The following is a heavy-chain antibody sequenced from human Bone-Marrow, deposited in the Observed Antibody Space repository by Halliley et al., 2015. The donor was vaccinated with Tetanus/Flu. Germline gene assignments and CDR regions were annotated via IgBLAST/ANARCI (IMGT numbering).Heavy chain of an antibody. J-gene: IGHJ1*01. V-gene: IGHV3-23*01. Sequence: SLRLSCAASGFTFSSYAMSWVRQAPGKGLEWVSGFSRSGGTTYYADSVKGRFTISRDNSKNTLYLQMNSLRAEDTAVYYCAKDAEFGYCGGDFHLFQHWGQGALVAVSS. CDR1: GFTFSSYA. CDR3: AKDAEFGYCGGDFHLFQH. D-gene: IGHD2-21*02. CDR2: FSRSGGTT.